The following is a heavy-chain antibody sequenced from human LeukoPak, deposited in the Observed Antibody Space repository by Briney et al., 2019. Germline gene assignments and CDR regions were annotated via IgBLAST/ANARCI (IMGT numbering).Heavy chain of an antibody. CDR2: IYYSGST. V-gene: IGHV4-30-4*01. CDR1: GGSISSGDYY. D-gene: IGHD2-2*01. J-gene: IGHJ4*02. Sequence: PSETLSLTCTVAGGSISSGDYYWSWIRQPPGKGLEWIGYIYYSGSTNYNPSLKSRVTISVDTSKNQFSLKLSSVTAADTAVYYCARVSTIFGFDYWGQGTLVTVSS. CDR3: ARVSTIFGFDY.